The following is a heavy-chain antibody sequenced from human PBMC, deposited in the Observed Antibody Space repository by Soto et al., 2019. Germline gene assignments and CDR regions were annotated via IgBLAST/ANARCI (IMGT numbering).Heavy chain of an antibody. V-gene: IGHV1-18*01. D-gene: IGHD1-26*01. CDR2: INPYNGNT. J-gene: IGHJ4*02. CDR3: ARDAAVGLFDY. Sequence: ASVKVSCKASGYTFTSYGISWVRQAPGQGLEWMGWINPYNGNTKYAQKLQGRVTMTTDTSTSTAYMELRSLRSDDTAVYYCARDAAVGLFDYWGQGTLVTISS. CDR1: GYTFTSYG.